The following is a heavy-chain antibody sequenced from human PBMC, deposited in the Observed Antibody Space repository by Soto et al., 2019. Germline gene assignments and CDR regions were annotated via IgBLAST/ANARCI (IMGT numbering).Heavy chain of an antibody. V-gene: IGHV1-69*13. Sequence: SVKVSCKASGGTFSSYAISWVRQAPGQGLEWMGGIIPIFGTANYAQKFQGRVTITADESTSTAYMELSSLRSEDTAVYYCARDVVGMRSSSRYYYYYYGMDVWGQGTTVTVSS. CDR1: GGTFSSYA. D-gene: IGHD6-6*01. CDR2: IIPIFGTA. J-gene: IGHJ6*02. CDR3: ARDVVGMRSSSRYYYYYYGMDV.